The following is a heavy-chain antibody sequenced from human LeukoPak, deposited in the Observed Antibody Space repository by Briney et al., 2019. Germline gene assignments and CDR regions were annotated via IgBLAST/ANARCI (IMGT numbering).Heavy chain of an antibody. CDR3: ARVAWEAAFDI. D-gene: IGHD1-26*01. CDR1: GYSISSGYY. V-gene: IGHV4-38-2*02. Sequence: SETLSLTCTVSGYSISSGYYWGWIRQPPGKGLEWIGSIYHSGSTYYNPSLKSRVTISVDTSKNQFSLKLSSVTAADTAVYYCARVAWEAAFDIWGQGTMVTVSS. J-gene: IGHJ3*02. CDR2: IYHSGST.